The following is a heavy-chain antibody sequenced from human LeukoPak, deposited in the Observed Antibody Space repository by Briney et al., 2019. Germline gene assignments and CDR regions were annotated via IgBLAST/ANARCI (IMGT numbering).Heavy chain of an antibody. CDR1: GYTFTSYA. V-gene: IGHV7-4-1*02. D-gene: IGHD3-10*01. CDR2: INTNTGNP. CDR3: ARVIRTMVRGVMSYYYYMDV. J-gene: IGHJ6*03. Sequence: ASVKVSCKASGYTFTSYAINWVRQAPGQGLEWMGWINTNTGNPTYAQGFTGRFVFSLDTSVSTAYLQISSLKAEDTAVYYCARVIRTMVRGVMSYYYYMDVWGKGTTVTVSS.